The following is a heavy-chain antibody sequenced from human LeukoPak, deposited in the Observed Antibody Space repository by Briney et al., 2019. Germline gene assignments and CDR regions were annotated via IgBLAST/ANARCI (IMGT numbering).Heavy chain of an antibody. CDR1: GFTVSSTY. CDR2: FYSGDTT. CDR3: ARRLLTGYYEF. V-gene: IGHV3-66*01. D-gene: IGHD3-9*01. Sequence: GGSLRLSCAASGFTVSSTYMSWVRQAPGKGLEWVSVFYSGDTTYYANSVKGRFTISRDSSKNMLYLQMNCLRAEDTAVYYCARRLLTGYYEFWGQGTLVTVSS. J-gene: IGHJ4*02.